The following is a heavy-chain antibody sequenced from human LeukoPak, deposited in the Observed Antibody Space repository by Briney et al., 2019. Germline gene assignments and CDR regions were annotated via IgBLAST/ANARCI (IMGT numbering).Heavy chain of an antibody. V-gene: IGHV3-23*01. D-gene: IGHD4-17*01. J-gene: IGHJ3*02. CDR2: ISGSGGST. CDR3: AKEAAMTTVTTHNAFDI. CDR1: GFTFSSYA. Sequence: GGSLRLSCAASGFTFSSYAMSWVRQAPGKGLEWVSAISGSGGSTYYADSVKGRFTISRDNSKNTLYLQMNSLRAEDTAVCYCAKEAAMTTVTTHNAFDIWGQGTMVTVSS.